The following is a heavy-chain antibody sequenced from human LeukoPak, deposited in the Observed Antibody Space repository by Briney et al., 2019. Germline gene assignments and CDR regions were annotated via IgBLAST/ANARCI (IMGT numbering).Heavy chain of an antibody. V-gene: IGHV4-4*02. CDR2: IYHSGST. CDR3: ARLQLQRRYYYYYMDV. D-gene: IGHD2-2*01. Sequence: SGTLSLTCAVSGGSISSSNWWSWVRQPPGKGLEWIGEIYHSGSTNYNPSLKSRVTISVDTSKNQFSLKLSSVTAADTAVYYCARLQLQRRYYYYYMDVWGKGTTVTISS. CDR1: GGSISSSNW. J-gene: IGHJ6*03.